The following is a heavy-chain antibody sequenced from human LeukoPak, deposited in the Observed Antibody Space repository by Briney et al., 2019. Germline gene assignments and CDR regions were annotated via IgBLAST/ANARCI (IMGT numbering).Heavy chain of an antibody. CDR1: GGSISSGDYY. D-gene: IGHD2-2*01. V-gene: IGHV4-30-4*01. Sequence: PSETLSLTCTVSGGSISSGDYYWSWIRQPPGKGLEWIGYIYYSGSTYYNPFLKSRVTISVDRSKNQFSLKLSSVTAADTAVYYCARAPHYCSSTSCYPYFFDYWGQGTLVTVSS. J-gene: IGHJ4*02. CDR3: ARAPHYCSSTSCYPYFFDY. CDR2: IYYSGST.